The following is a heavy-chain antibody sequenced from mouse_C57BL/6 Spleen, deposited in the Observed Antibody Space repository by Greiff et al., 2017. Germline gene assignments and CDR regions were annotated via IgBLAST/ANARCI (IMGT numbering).Heavy chain of an antibody. J-gene: IGHJ3*01. V-gene: IGHV6-3*01. Sequence: EVKLQESGGGLVQPGGSMKLSCVASGFTFSNYWMNWVRPSPEKGLEWVAQIRLKSDNYATHYAESVKGRFTISRDDSKSSVYLQMNNLRAEDTGIYYCTRTYYVGFAWFAYWGQGTLVTVAA. CDR1: GFTFSNYW. CDR3: TRTYYVGFAWFAY. D-gene: IGHD1-1*01. CDR2: IRLKSDNYAT.